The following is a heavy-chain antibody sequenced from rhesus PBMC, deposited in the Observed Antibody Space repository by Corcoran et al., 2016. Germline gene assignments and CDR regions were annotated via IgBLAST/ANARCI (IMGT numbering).Heavy chain of an antibody. V-gene: IGHV3-201*01. CDR2: FSWSGGST. J-gene: IGHJ6*01. Sequence: EVQLVESGGGVVQPGGSLRLSCAASGFTFDDYAMHWVRQAPGKGLEWVSGFSWSGGSTYYADSVKGQFTISRDNAKNSLYLQMGSLRAEDTAFYYCARECPVTTRCGLDSWGQGVVVTVSS. CDR1: GFTFDDYA. D-gene: IGHD4-23*01. CDR3: ARECPVTTRCGLDS.